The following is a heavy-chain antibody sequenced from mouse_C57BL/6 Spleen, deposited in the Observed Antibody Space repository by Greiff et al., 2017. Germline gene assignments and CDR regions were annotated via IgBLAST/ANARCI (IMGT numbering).Heavy chain of an antibody. CDR2: IGPGSGST. J-gene: IGHJ4*01. CDR3: ASVYYYYSYYAMDY. CDR1: GYTFTDYY. D-gene: IGHD2-4*01. V-gene: IGHV1-77*01. Sequence: QVQLQQSGAELVKPGASVKISCKASGYTFTDYYINWVKQRPGQGLEWIGKIGPGSGSTYYNEKFKGKATLTSDKSSSTAYMQLISLTSEDSAVYFCASVYYYYSYYAMDYWGQGTSVTVSS.